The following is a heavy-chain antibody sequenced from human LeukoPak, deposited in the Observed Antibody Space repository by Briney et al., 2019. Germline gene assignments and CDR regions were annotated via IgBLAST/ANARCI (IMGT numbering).Heavy chain of an antibody. D-gene: IGHD3-22*01. CDR1: GGSTSSSSYY. V-gene: IGHV4-39*01. CDR3: ARVRYYDSSGYYPYYFDY. J-gene: IGHJ4*02. CDR2: IYYSGST. Sequence: SETLSLTCTVSGGSTSSSSYYWGWIRQPPGKGLEWIGSIYYSGSTYYNPSLKSRVTISVDTSKNQFSLKLSSVTAADTAVYYCARVRYYDSSGYYPYYFDYWGQGTLVTVSS.